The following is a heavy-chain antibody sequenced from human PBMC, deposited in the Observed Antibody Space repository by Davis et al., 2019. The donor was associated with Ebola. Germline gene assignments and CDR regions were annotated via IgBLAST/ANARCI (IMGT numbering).Heavy chain of an antibody. J-gene: IGHJ4*02. Sequence: GESLKISCAASGFTFSSYAMSWVRQAPGKGLEWVGFIRSKIYGGTTEYAASVEGRFTISRDDSRNIAYLQMNSLRAEDTAVYYCAKFNGRGSGYHPIHFDYWGQGTLVTVSS. CDR2: IRSKIYGGTT. D-gene: IGHD3-22*01. CDR1: GFTFSSYA. V-gene: IGHV3-49*04. CDR3: AKFNGRGSGYHPIHFDY.